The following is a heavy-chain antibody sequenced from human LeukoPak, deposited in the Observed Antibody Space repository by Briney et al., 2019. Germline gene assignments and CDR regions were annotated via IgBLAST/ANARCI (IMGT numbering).Heavy chain of an antibody. CDR3: ARGERSSTHAFDI. J-gene: IGHJ3*02. CDR2: IYSGGST. D-gene: IGHD2-2*01. V-gene: IGHV3-53*01. Sequence: PGGPLRLSCAASGFTVSSNYMSWVRQAPGKGLEWVSVIYSGGSTYYADSVKGRFTISRDNSKNTLYLQMNSLRAEDTAVYYCARGERSSTHAFDIWGQGTMVTVSS. CDR1: GFTVSSNY.